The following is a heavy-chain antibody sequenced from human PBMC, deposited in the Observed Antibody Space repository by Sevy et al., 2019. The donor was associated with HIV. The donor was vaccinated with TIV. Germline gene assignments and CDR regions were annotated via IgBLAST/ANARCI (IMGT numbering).Heavy chain of an antibody. CDR2: INPSGGSK. CDR1: GYTFTSYY. D-gene: IGHD3-22*01. V-gene: IGHV1-46*01. Sequence: ASVKVSCKASGYTFTSYYMHWVRQAPGQGLEWMGIINPSGGSKSYAQKFQGRVTMTRETSTSTVYMELSSLRSEDTAVYYCAGGGGYYYDGSGYFGYWGQGTLVTVSS. J-gene: IGHJ4*02. CDR3: AGGGGYYYDGSGYFGY.